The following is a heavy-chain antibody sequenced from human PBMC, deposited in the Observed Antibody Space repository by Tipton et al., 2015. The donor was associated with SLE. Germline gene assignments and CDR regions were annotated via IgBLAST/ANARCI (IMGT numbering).Heavy chain of an antibody. J-gene: IGHJ2*01. D-gene: IGHD4-17*01. CDR2: IYYSGST. CDR1: GGSISSYY. CDR3: ARGRHYGDYNWYFDL. V-gene: IGHV4-59*01. Sequence: TLFLTCTVSGGSISSYYWSWIRQPPGKGLEWIGYIYYSGSTNYNPSLKSRVTISVDTSKNQFSLKLSSVTAADTAVYYRARGRHYGDYNWYFDLWGRGTLVTVSS.